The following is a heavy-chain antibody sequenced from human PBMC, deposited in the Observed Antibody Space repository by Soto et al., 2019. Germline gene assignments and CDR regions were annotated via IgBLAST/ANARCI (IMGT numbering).Heavy chain of an antibody. V-gene: IGHV3-23*01. CDR2: ISGSGGST. J-gene: IGHJ5*02. CDR1: GFTFSSYA. D-gene: IGHD3-10*01. Sequence: EVQLLESGGGLVQPGGSLRLSCAASGFTFSSYAMSWVRQAPGKGLEWVSAISGSGGSTYYADSVKGRFTISRDNSKNTLYLQMNSLRAEDTAVYYCAKHLVRFGELFSWFDPWGQGTLVTVSS. CDR3: AKHLVRFGELFSWFDP.